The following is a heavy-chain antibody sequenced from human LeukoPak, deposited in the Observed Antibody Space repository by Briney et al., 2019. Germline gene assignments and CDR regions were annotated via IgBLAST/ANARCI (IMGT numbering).Heavy chain of an antibody. CDR3: AKMAYYYDSSGYSPLDY. CDR2: IRYDGSNK. Sequence: GGSLRLSCAASGFTFSSYGMHWVRQAPGKGLEWVAFIRYDGSNKYYADSVKGRFTISRDNSKNTLYLQMNSLRAEDTAVYYCAKMAYYYDSSGYSPLDYWGQGTLVTVSS. J-gene: IGHJ4*02. D-gene: IGHD3-22*01. V-gene: IGHV3-30*02. CDR1: GFTFSSYG.